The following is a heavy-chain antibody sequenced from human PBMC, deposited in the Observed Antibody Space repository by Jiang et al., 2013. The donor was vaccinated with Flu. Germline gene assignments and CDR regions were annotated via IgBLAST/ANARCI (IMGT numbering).Heavy chain of an antibody. Sequence: GPGLVKSSETLSLTCSVSGGSVRNPDHWWSWIRQPPGRGLEWIGYVFYSGSTHYNSSFGGRLRISVDTARNQFSLTLRSFTAADTAVYFCARGYSYGNPAIDGGPYYLDSWGQG. CDR2: VFYSGST. D-gene: IGHD5-12*01. J-gene: IGHJ4*02. CDR1: GGSVRNPDHW. CDR3: ARGYSYGNPAIDGGPYYLDS. V-gene: IGHV4-61*08.